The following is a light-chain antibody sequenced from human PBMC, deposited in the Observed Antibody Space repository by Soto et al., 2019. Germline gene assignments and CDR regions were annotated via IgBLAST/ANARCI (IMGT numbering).Light chain of an antibody. CDR3: QQYNNWPSLT. J-gene: IGKJ5*01. Sequence: EIVMTQSPATLSVSPGERATLSCRASQSVSSNLAWYQQKPGQAPRLPIYGASTRATGIPARFSGSGSGTEFTLTISSLQSEDFAVYYCQQYNNWPSLTFGQGTRLEIK. CDR2: GAS. CDR1: QSVSSN. V-gene: IGKV3-15*01.